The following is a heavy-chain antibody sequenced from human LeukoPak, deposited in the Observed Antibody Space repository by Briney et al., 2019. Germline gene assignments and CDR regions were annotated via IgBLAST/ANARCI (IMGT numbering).Heavy chain of an antibody. CDR3: AKGPRTGTGDNWFDP. J-gene: IGHJ5*02. Sequence: GESLKISCKGSGYSFTNYWIGWVRQMPGQGPEWIGIIHPRDSETVYTPSFRGQVTISADKSISTAYLQWSSLKASDTAMYYCAKGPRTGTGDNWFDPWGQGTLVTVSS. V-gene: IGHV5-51*01. D-gene: IGHD1-7*01. CDR1: GYSFTNYW. CDR2: IHPRDSET.